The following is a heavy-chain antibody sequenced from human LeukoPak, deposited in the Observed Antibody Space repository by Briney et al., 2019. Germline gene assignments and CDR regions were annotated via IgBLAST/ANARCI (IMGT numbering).Heavy chain of an antibody. D-gene: IGHD2-2*01. CDR2: INHSGST. CDR1: GGSFSGYY. V-gene: IGHV4-34*01. J-gene: IGHJ4*02. CDR3: ARVPGASDY. Sequence: SETLSLTCAVYGGSFSGYYWSWIRQPPGKGLEWIGEINHSGSTNYNPSLKSRVTISVDTSKNQFSLKLSSVTAADTAVYYCARVPGASDYWGRRTLVTVSS.